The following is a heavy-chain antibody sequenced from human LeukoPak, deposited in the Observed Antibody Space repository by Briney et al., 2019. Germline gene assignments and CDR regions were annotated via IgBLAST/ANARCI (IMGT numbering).Heavy chain of an antibody. J-gene: IGHJ4*02. D-gene: IGHD6-6*01. CDR2: MYYSGST. Sequence: KTSETLSLTCTVSGGSISSGSYYWGWIRQPPGKGLEWIGSMYYSGSTNYNPSLRSRVTISVDSSKNQFSLKLSSVTAADTAVYYCAKQYSSSSPLDYWGQGTLVTVSS. CDR1: GGSISSGSYY. V-gene: IGHV4-39*01. CDR3: AKQYSSSSPLDY.